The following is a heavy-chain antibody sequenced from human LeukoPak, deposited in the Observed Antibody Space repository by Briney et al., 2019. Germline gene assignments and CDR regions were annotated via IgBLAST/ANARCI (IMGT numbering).Heavy chain of an antibody. Sequence: SETLSLTCTVSGGSISSYYWSWIRQPPGKGLEWIGYIYYSGSTYYNPSLKSRVTISVDTSNNQFSLKLSSVTAADTAVYYCARDAGWGAGYWGQGTLVTVSS. CDR3: ARDAGWGAGY. CDR2: IYYSGST. D-gene: IGHD3-16*01. V-gene: IGHV4-59*12. CDR1: GGSISSYY. J-gene: IGHJ4*02.